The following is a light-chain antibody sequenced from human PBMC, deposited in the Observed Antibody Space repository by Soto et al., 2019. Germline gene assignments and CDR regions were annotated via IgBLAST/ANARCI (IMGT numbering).Light chain of an antibody. Sequence: DIQMTQSPSTLSASVGDRVTITCRASQSISSWLAWYQQKPGKAPKLLIYDASSLESGVPSRFSGSGSGTEFTLTISSLQPDDFAAYYCQQYSSYSYTFGQGTKVDIK. V-gene: IGKV1-5*01. J-gene: IGKJ2*01. CDR1: QSISSW. CDR2: DAS. CDR3: QQYSSYSYT.